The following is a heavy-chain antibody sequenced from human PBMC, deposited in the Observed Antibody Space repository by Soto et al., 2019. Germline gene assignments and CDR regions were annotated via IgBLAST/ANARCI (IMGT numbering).Heavy chain of an antibody. D-gene: IGHD2-8*01. J-gene: IGHJ6*02. CDR3: ARVQLGVGMDV. CDR2: INSDGSTT. Sequence: GSLRLSCAASGLTFSNYWMHWVRQAPGKGLVWVSRINSDGSTTHYADSVKGRFTISRDNAKNTLYLQMNSLRAEDTAMYYCARVQLGVGMDVWGQGTTVTVSS. CDR1: GLTFSNYW. V-gene: IGHV3-74*01.